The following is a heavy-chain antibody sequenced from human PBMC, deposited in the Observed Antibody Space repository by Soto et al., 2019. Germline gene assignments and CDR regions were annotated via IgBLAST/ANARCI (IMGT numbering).Heavy chain of an antibody. Sequence: QVQLVQSGAEVKKPGASVKVSCKASGYTFTSYGISWVRQAPGQGLEWMGWISAYIGNTNYAQKLQGRVTMTTDTSTSTAYMELRSLRSDDTAVYYCARDGGSGWYFETHAFDIWGQGTMVTVSS. CDR3: ARDGGSGWYFETHAFDI. D-gene: IGHD6-19*01. V-gene: IGHV1-18*01. CDR1: GYTFTSYG. CDR2: ISAYIGNT. J-gene: IGHJ3*02.